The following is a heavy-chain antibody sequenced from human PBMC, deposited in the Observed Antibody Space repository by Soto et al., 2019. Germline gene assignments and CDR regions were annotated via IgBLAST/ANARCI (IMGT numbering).Heavy chain of an antibody. CDR2: ISSSSSTI. Sequence: GGSLRLSCAASGFTFSSYSMNWVRQAPGKGLEWVSYISSSSSTIYYADSVKGRFTISRDNAKNSLYLQMNSLRAEDTAVYYCARSISSSWSDYYYYYMDVWGKGTTVTVSS. J-gene: IGHJ6*03. V-gene: IGHV3-48*01. D-gene: IGHD6-13*01. CDR3: ARSISSSWSDYYYYYMDV. CDR1: GFTFSSYS.